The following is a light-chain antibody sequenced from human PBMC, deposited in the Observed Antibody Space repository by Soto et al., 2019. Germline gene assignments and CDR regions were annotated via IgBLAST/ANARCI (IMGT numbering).Light chain of an antibody. J-gene: IGLJ1*01. Sequence: QSVLTQPPSASGSPGQSVTISCTGTKNDIGVYDFVSWYQHPPGKAPRLIIYEVVQRPSGVPDRFSGSKSGNTASLTGSGLQAADEADYFCKSYAGSNTYVFG. CDR1: KNDIGVYDF. V-gene: IGLV2-8*01. CDR2: EVV. CDR3: KSYAGSNTYV.